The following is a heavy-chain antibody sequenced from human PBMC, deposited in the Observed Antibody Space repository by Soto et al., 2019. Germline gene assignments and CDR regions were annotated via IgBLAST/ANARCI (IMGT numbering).Heavy chain of an antibody. CDR1: GFTFNSDG. Sequence: QVQLVESGGGVVQPGTSLRLSCTASGFTFNSDGIHWVRQAPGKGLEWLALIEYNAKNRFYADSVKGRFSISRDNSRNTVYLQFNGLRAEDTAVYYCAREGDDYCTGTRCFYYYGLDVWGQGTTVIVSS. V-gene: IGHV3-33*05. CDR3: AREGDDYCTGTRCFYYYGLDV. J-gene: IGHJ6*02. D-gene: IGHD2-8*02. CDR2: IEYNAKNR.